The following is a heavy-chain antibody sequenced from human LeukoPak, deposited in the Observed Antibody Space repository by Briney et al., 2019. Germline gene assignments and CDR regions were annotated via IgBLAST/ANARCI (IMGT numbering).Heavy chain of an antibody. D-gene: IGHD3-10*01. J-gene: IGHJ3*02. CDR3: ARDGMGGIKAFDM. CDR2: IKQDGSQK. Sequence: TGGSLRLSCGASGFTFNSDWMSWVRQAPGKRLERVASIKQDGSQKYYVDSVKGRFPSSRDNAKKSVYVQMDSLRVEDTAVYFCARDGMGGIKAFDMWGEETMVTVSS. V-gene: IGHV3-7*05. CDR1: GFTFNSDW.